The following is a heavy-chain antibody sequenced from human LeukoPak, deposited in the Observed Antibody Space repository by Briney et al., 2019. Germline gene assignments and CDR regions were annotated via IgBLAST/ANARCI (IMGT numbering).Heavy chain of an antibody. Sequence: SETLSLTCTVSGGSISSSSYYWGWIRQPPGKGLEWIGSIYYSGSTYYNPSLKSRVTISVDTSKNQFSLKLSSVTAADTAVYYCAGYCSSTSCPSGYFDYWGQGTLVTVSS. J-gene: IGHJ4*02. CDR2: IYYSGST. CDR3: AGYCSSTSCPSGYFDY. V-gene: IGHV4-39*01. D-gene: IGHD2-2*01. CDR1: GGSISSSSYY.